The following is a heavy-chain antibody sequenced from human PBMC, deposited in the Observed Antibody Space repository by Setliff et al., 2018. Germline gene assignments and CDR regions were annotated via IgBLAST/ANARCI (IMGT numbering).Heavy chain of an antibody. D-gene: IGHD4-4*01. CDR3: AHTSGGGNSACFDY. CDR1: GFSFTTGPVG. Sequence: SGPTLVNPRQTLTLTCTFSGFSFTTGPVGVAWIRQPPGKAPEWLALVYWDDDKRYDPSLKNRLTITKDTSKNQVVLTMTNMDPVDTATYFCAHTSGGGNSACFDYWGQGVLVTVSS. CDR2: VYWDDDK. J-gene: IGHJ4*02. V-gene: IGHV2-5*05.